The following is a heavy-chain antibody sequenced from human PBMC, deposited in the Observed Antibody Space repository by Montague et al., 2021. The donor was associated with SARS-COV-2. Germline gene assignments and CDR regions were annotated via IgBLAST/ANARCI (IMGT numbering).Heavy chain of an antibody. D-gene: IGHD4-17*01. CDR2: IYPGDSDT. Sequence: QSGAEVKKPGESLQISCKGSGNTFDTYWIGWVRQMPGKGLEWMGIIYPGDSDTRYSATFQGQVIISADKSIATAYLQWSSLKASDTAIYYCATSGAGEYGDYSPYFDXWGQGTLVTVSS. J-gene: IGHJ4*02. V-gene: IGHV5-51*01. CDR1: GNTFDTYW. CDR3: ATSGAGEYGDYSPYFDX.